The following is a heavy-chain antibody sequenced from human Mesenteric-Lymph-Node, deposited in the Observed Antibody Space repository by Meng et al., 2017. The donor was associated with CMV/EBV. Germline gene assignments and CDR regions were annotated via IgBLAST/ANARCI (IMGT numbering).Heavy chain of an antibody. CDR2: ISSSSSTI. D-gene: IGHD3-3*01. CDR3: ARDLKLRFLV. J-gene: IGHJ4*02. V-gene: IGHV3-48*04. Sequence: GGSLRLSCAASGFTFSSYSMNWVRQAPGKGLEWVSYISSSSSTIYYADSVKGRFTISRDNAKNSLYLQMNSLRAEDTAVYYCARDLKLRFLVWGQGTLVTVSS. CDR1: GFTFSSYS.